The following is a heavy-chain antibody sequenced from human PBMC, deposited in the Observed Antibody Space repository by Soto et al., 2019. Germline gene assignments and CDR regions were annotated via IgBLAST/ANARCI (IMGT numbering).Heavy chain of an antibody. V-gene: IGHV4-59*01. Sequence: SETLSLTCTVSGGSISSYYWSWIRQPPGKGLEWIGYIYYSGSTNYNPSLKSRVTISVDTSKNQFSLKLSSVTAADTAVYYCASTPLLEIDYYYYYYMDVWGKGTTVTVSS. J-gene: IGHJ6*03. CDR2: IYYSGST. D-gene: IGHD3-3*01. CDR3: ASTPLLEIDYYYYYYMDV. CDR1: GGSISSYY.